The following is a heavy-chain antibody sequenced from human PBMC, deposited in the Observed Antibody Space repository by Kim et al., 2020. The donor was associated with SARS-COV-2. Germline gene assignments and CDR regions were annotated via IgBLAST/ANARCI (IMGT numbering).Heavy chain of an antibody. V-gene: IGHV1-69*04. Sequence: SVKVSCKASGGTFSSYTISWVRQAPGQGLEWMGRIIPILGIANYAQKFQGRVTITADKSTSTAYMELSSLRSEDTAVDYCAREKGPFNYDSSGYSYAFDIWGQGTIGTVSS. CDR2: IIPILGIA. CDR3: AREKGPFNYDSSGYSYAFDI. D-gene: IGHD3-22*01. CDR1: GGTFSSYT. J-gene: IGHJ3*02.